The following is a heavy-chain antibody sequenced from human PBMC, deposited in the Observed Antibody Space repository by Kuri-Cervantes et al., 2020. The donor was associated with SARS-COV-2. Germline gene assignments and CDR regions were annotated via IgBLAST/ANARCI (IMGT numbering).Heavy chain of an antibody. Sequence: GESLKISCAASGFTFSDYYMTWIRQAPGKGLEWLSYISTTSGYTNYADSVKGRFTISRDNAKNSLYLQMNSLRAEDTAVYYCARDRGYGEAVALYFDYWGQGTLVTVSS. V-gene: IGHV3-11*06. CDR1: GFTFSDYY. CDR3: ARDRGYGEAVALYFDY. J-gene: IGHJ4*02. CDR2: ISTTSGYT. D-gene: IGHD6-19*01.